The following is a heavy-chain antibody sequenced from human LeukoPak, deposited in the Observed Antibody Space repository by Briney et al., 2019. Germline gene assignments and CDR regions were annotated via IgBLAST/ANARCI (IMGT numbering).Heavy chain of an antibody. CDR3: ARVGTDDAFDI. V-gene: IGHV3-21*01. Sequence: GSLRLSCAASGFTFRSYSMNWVRQAPGKGLEWVSSISSSNNYIYYADSVKGRFTISRDNAKNSLDLQMNSLRAEDTAVYYCARVGTDDAFDIWGQGTMVTVSS. CDR1: GFTFRSYS. D-gene: IGHD1-26*01. CDR2: ISSSNNYI. J-gene: IGHJ3*02.